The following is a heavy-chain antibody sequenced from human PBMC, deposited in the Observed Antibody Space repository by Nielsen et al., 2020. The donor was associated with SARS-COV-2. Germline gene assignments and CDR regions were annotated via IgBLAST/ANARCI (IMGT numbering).Heavy chain of an antibody. D-gene: IGHD1-26*01. CDR2: TYYRSKWYN. CDR1: GDSVSSNSAA. J-gene: IGHJ3*02. CDR3: ARGGILPGAFDI. V-gene: IGHV6-1*01. Sequence: SQTLSLTCAISGDSVSSNSAAWNWIRQSPSRGLEWLGRTYYRSKWYNDYAVSMKSRVTINPDTSKNQFSLQLNSVTPEDTAVYYCARGGILPGAFDIWGQGTMVIVSS.